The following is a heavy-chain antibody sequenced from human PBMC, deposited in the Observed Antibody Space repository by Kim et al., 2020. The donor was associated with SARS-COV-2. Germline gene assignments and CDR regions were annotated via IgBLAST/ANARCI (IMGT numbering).Heavy chain of an antibody. CDR3: ARAGGLTNYYGMDV. Sequence: GGSLRLSCAASGFTFSSYSMNWVRQAPGKGLEWVSSISSSSSYIYYADSGTVRFTITIDKAKTSLSPQMNVLRVETTAVSYCARAGGLTNYYGMDVWGEG. D-gene: IGHD3-9*01. V-gene: IGHV3-21*01. CDR1: GFTFSSYS. J-gene: IGHJ6*02. CDR2: ISSSSSYI.